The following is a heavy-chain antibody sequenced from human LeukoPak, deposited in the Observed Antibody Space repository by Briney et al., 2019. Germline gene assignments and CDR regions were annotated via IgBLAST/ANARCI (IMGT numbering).Heavy chain of an antibody. CDR1: GFTFSSYG. J-gene: IGHJ4*02. CDR2: ISYDGSNK. Sequence: PGGSLRLSCAASGFTFSSYGMHWVRQAPGKGLEWVAVISYDGSNKYYADSVKGRFTISRDNSKNTLYLQMNSLRAEDTAVYYCARDRSEWLGDFDYWGQGTLVTVSS. D-gene: IGHD6-19*01. V-gene: IGHV3-30*03. CDR3: ARDRSEWLGDFDY.